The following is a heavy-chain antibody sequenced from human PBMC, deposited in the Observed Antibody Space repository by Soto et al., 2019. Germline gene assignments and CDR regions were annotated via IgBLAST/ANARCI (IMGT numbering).Heavy chain of an antibody. Sequence: SVKVSCKASGGTFSSYAISWVRQAPGQGLEWMGGIIPIFATANYAQKFQGRVTITADESTSTAYMELSSLRSEDTAVYYCARTIYSSICPEDHYFALEVWGQGTTVTVSS. D-gene: IGHD3-3*01. CDR3: ARTIYSSICPEDHYFALEV. CDR2: IIPIFATA. V-gene: IGHV1-69*13. J-gene: IGHJ6*02. CDR1: GGTFSSYA.